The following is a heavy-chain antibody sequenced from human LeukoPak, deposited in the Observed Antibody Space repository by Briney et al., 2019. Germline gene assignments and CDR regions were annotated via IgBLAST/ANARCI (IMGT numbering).Heavy chain of an antibody. V-gene: IGHV1-2*02. D-gene: IGHD2/OR15-2a*01. CDR1: GYIFTDYY. CDR3: ARAPKAGPPLLHY. J-gene: IGHJ4*02. Sequence: GASVKVSCKASGYIFTDYYMHWVRQAPGQGLEWMGWINPKSDGTKYAQNFQGRVTMTWDTSISTAYMEVSRLRSDDTAVYYCARAPKAGPPLLHYWGQGTLVTVSS. CDR2: INPKSDGT.